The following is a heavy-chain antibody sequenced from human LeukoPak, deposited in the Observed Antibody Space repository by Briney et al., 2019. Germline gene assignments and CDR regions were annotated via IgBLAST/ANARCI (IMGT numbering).Heavy chain of an antibody. V-gene: IGHV1-24*01. D-gene: IGHD3-3*01. Sequence: ASVKVSCKVSGYTLTELSMHWVRQAPGKGLEWMGGFDPEDGETIYAQKFQGRVTMTEDTSRDTAYIELSSLRSEDTAVYYCATAPRVGSTIFGEDWFDPWGQGTLVTVSS. J-gene: IGHJ5*02. CDR3: ATAPRVGSTIFGEDWFDP. CDR2: FDPEDGET. CDR1: GYTLTELS.